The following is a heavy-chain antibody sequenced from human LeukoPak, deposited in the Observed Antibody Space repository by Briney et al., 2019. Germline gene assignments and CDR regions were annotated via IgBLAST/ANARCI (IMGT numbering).Heavy chain of an antibody. CDR2: ISAYNGNT. D-gene: IGHD1-26*01. Sequence: ASVKVSCKASGYTFTSYGISWVRQAPGQGLEWMGWISAYNGNTNYAQKLQGRVTMTTDTSTSTAYMELRSLRSDDTAVYYCATQALGRYSGTISDYWGQGTLVTVSS. V-gene: IGHV1-18*01. CDR3: ATQALGRYSGTISDY. J-gene: IGHJ4*02. CDR1: GYTFTSYG.